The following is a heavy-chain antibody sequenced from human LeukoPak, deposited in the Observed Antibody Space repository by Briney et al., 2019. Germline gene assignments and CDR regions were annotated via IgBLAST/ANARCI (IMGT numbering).Heavy chain of an antibody. CDR3: ARDRGYYYDSSGYYYVAYRWFDP. Sequence: GASVKVSCKASGYTFTSYGISWVRQAPGQGLEWMGWISAYNGNTNYAQKLQGRVTMTTDTSTSTAYMELRSLRSDDTAVYYCARDRGYYYDSSGYYYVAYRWFDPWGQGTLVTVSS. CDR1: GYTFTSYG. J-gene: IGHJ5*02. CDR2: ISAYNGNT. D-gene: IGHD3-22*01. V-gene: IGHV1-18*01.